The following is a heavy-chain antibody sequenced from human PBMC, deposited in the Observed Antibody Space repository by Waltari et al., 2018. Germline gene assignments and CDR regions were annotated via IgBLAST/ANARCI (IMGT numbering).Heavy chain of an antibody. V-gene: IGHV4-34*01. Sequence: QVQLQQWGAGLLKPSETLSLTCAVYGGSFSGYYWSWIRQPPGKGLEWIGEINHSGSTNYNPSLKSRVTRSVDTAKNQFSLKLSSVTAADTAVYYCARGLIAARYFDLWGRGTLVTVSS. CDR1: GGSFSGYY. J-gene: IGHJ2*01. D-gene: IGHD6-13*01. CDR3: ARGLIAARYFDL. CDR2: INHSGST.